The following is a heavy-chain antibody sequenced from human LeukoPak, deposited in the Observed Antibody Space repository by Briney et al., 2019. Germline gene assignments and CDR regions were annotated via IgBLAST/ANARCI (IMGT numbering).Heavy chain of an antibody. CDR2: INPSSGGT. D-gene: IGHD1-1*01. J-gene: IGHJ4*02. Sequence: ASVKVSCKASGYTFTAQYMHWVRQAPGQGLEWMGRINPSSGGTNYVQKFQGKVTTTRDTSITTAYMELTSLRSDDTAVYYCASGTTERIDYWGQGTLVTVSS. CDR3: ASGTTERIDY. V-gene: IGHV1-2*06. CDR1: GYTFTAQY.